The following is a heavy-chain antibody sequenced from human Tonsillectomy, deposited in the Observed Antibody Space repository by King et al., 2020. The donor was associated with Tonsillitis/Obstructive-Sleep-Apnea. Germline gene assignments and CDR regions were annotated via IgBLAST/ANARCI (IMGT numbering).Heavy chain of an antibody. J-gene: IGHJ4*02. CDR1: GGSFSGYF. D-gene: IGHD6-13*01. CDR3: ASRQWQQLLAFYY. V-gene: IGHV4-34*01. Sequence: VQLQQWGAGLLKPSETLSLTCAVYGGSFSGYFCTWIRQPPGKGLEWIGEINHSGSTNYNPSLKSRVTISVDTSKNQFSLKLISVTAADTAVYYCASRQWQQLLAFYYWGKVTLVTVSS. CDR2: INHSGST.